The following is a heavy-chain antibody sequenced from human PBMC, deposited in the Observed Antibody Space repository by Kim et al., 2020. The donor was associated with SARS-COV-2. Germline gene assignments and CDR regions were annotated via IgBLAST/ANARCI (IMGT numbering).Heavy chain of an antibody. CDR2: ISSSSSYI. CDR3: ARGPGIAVAGRGTVY. Sequence: GGSLRLSCAASGFTFSSYSMNWVRQAPGKGLEWVSSISSSSSYIYYADSVKGRFTISRDNAKNSLYLQMNSLRAEDTAVYYCARGPGIAVAGRGTVYWGQGTLVTVSS. V-gene: IGHV3-21*01. D-gene: IGHD6-19*01. J-gene: IGHJ4*02. CDR1: GFTFSSYS.